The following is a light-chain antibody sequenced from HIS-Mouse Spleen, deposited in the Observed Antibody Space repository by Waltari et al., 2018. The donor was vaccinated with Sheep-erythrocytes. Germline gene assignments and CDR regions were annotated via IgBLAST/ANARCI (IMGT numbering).Light chain of an antibody. J-gene: IGLJ3*02. V-gene: IGLV2-11*01. Sequence: QSALTQPRSVSGSPGQSVTISCTGTSSDVGGYNYVSWYQQHPGKAPKLMIYDVSKRPSGIPDRFSGSKSGTTTSLTISELQAEDEADYYCCSYAGSYTLVFGGGTKLTVL. CDR2: DVS. CDR1: SSDVGGYNY. CDR3: CSYAGSYTLV.